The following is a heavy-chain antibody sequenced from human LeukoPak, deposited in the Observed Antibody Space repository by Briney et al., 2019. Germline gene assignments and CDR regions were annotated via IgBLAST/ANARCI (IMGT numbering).Heavy chain of an antibody. J-gene: IGHJ4*02. CDR2: IRYDGSNK. D-gene: IGHD3-10*01. CDR3: ARDGYYYGSGSYYHPDY. V-gene: IGHV3-30*02. Sequence: GGSLRLSCAASGFTFSSYGMHWVRQAPGKGLEWVAFIRYDGSNKYYADSVKGRFTISRDNSKNTLYLQMNSLRADDTAVYYCARDGYYYGSGSYYHPDYWGQGTLVTVSS. CDR1: GFTFSSYG.